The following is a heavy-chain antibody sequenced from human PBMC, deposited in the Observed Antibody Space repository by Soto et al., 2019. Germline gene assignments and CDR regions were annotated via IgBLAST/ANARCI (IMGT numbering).Heavy chain of an antibody. J-gene: IGHJ4*02. D-gene: IGHD3-22*01. CDR1: GFTFSSYA. V-gene: IGHV3-30-3*01. CDR2: ISYDGINK. Sequence: PGGSLRLSCATSGFTFSSYALHWVRQAPGKGLEWVALISYDGINKYYADSVKGRFTISGDNSKNTLYLQMNSLRAEDTAVYYCARDTYDHDRSGYYPYDHWGQGTQVTVSS. CDR3: ARDTYDHDRSGYYPYDH.